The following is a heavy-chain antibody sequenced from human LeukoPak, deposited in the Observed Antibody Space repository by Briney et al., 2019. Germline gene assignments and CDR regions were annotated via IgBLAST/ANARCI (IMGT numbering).Heavy chain of an antibody. CDR2: ISWNSGSI. CDR1: GFTFDDYA. J-gene: IGHJ4*02. Sequence: PGGSLRLSCAASGFTFDDYAMHWVRHAPGKGLEWVSGISWNSGSIGYADSVKGRFTISRDNSKNTLYLQMNSLRAEDTAVYYCAKEENKYYYDSSGYSPWGYWGQGTLVTVSS. D-gene: IGHD3-22*01. V-gene: IGHV3-9*01. CDR3: AKEENKYYYDSSGYSPWGY.